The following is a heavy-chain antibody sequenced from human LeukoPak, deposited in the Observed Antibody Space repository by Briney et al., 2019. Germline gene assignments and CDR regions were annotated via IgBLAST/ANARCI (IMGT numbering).Heavy chain of an antibody. CDR3: ARGRRITMIVVVIHNWFDP. Sequence: SETLSLTCTVSGGSISGYYWSWIRQPPGKGLEWIGEINHSGSTNYNPSLKSRVTISVDTSKNQFSLKLSSVTAADTAVYYCARGRRITMIVVVIHNWFDPWGQGTLVTVSS. V-gene: IGHV4-34*01. D-gene: IGHD3-22*01. CDR1: GGSISGYY. J-gene: IGHJ5*02. CDR2: INHSGST.